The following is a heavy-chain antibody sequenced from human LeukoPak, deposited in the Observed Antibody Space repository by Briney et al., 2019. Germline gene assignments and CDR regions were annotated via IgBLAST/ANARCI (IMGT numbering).Heavy chain of an antibody. CDR2: IYHSGNT. CDR1: GYSISSGYY. J-gene: IGHJ3*02. CDR3: ARHGRYFDWLPDAFDI. D-gene: IGHD3-9*01. Sequence: PSETLSLTCTVSGYSISSGYYWGWIRQPPGKGLEWIGSIYHSGNTYYNPSLKSRVTISVDTSKNQFSLKLSSVTAADTAVYYCARHGRYFDWLPDAFDIWGQGTMVTVSS. V-gene: IGHV4-38-2*02.